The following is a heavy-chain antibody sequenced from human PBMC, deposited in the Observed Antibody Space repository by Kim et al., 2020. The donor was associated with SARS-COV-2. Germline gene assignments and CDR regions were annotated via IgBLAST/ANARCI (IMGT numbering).Heavy chain of an antibody. J-gene: IGHJ4*02. Sequence: ADSVNGRFTIASDNSRTTLYLQMNSLRAEDTAVYYCAKGYYDSGNYYTLDFRGQGTLVTVSS. V-gene: IGHV3-23*01. D-gene: IGHD3-10*01. CDR3: AKGYYDSGNYYTLDF.